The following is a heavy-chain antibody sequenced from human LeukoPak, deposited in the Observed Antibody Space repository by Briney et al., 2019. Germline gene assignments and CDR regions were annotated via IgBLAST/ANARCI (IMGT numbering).Heavy chain of an antibody. CDR1: GFNFSNYA. D-gene: IGHD6-13*01. V-gene: IGHV3-30*04. CDR3: VKDFAMAAAVYYYYMDV. Sequence: PGGSLRLSCAASGFNFSNYAMHWVRQAPGKGLEWVAVISYEGNHKYYADSVKGRFTISRDNSKNTLYLQMNSLRAEDTAVYYCVKDFAMAAAVYYYYMDVWGKGTTVTISS. J-gene: IGHJ6*03. CDR2: ISYEGNHK.